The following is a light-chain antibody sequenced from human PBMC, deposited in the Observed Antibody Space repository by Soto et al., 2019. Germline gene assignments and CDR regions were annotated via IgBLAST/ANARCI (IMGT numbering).Light chain of an antibody. CDR2: DAS. CDR1: QSISSW. J-gene: IGKJ1*01. Sequence: DIQMTQSPSNLCASVGDRVTLTCRASQSISSWLAWYQQKPGKDPKLLIYDASSLESGVPSRFSGSGSGTEFTLTISSLQPEDFATYYCKQYNSFWTFGEGTKVDIK. V-gene: IGKV1-5*01. CDR3: KQYNSFWT.